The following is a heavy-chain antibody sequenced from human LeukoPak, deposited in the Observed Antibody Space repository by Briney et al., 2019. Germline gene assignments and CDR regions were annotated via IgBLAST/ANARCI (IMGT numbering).Heavy chain of an antibody. J-gene: IGHJ3*02. Sequence: GGSLRLSCAASGFTFSSYAMSCVRQAPGKGLEGGSAISGSGGSTYYADSVKGRFTISRDSYKNTLYLQMNSLRAEDTAVYYCAKTDQKWGGAFDIWGQGTMVTVSS. D-gene: IGHD3-10*01. CDR3: AKTDQKWGGAFDI. V-gene: IGHV3-23*01. CDR2: ISGSGGST. CDR1: GFTFSSYA.